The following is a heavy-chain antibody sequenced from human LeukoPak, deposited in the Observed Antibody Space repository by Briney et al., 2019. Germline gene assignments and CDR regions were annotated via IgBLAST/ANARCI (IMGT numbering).Heavy chain of an antibody. D-gene: IGHD3-22*01. Sequence: PGGSLKLSCAASGFTYSGSAMHWVRQVSGKGLEWVGRIRSRANSYATSYGASVKGRFTISRDDSKNTAYLQMNSLKTEDTAVYFCTRRYYHDSSGNFQRDYWGQGTLVTVSS. CDR2: IRSRANSYAT. V-gene: IGHV3-73*01. CDR1: GFTYSGSA. J-gene: IGHJ4*02. CDR3: TRRYYHDSSGNFQRDY.